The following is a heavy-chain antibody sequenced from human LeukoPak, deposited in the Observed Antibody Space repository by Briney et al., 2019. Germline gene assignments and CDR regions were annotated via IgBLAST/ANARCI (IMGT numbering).Heavy chain of an antibody. Sequence: GGSLRLSCVASGFTFDDYPMHWVRQAPGKGLEWVSLITWSGANTYYADCVQGRFTISRDNSKNSLYLQMNSLRIEDTALYYCVKDLKFGGWPQLDSWGQGTLVIVSS. CDR3: VKDLKFGGWPQLDS. J-gene: IGHJ4*02. D-gene: IGHD6-19*01. CDR2: ITWSGANT. V-gene: IGHV3-43*01. CDR1: GFTFDDYP.